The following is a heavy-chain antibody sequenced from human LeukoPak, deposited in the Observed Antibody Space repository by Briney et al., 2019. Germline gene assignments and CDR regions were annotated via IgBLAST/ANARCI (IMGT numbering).Heavy chain of an antibody. CDR3: ARDPLKEYQLLEADY. D-gene: IGHD2-2*01. CDR1: GGTFSSYA. CDR2: IIPILGIA. J-gene: IGHJ4*02. Sequence: GASVKVSCKASGGTFSSYAISWVRQAPGQGLEWMGRIIPILGIANYAQKFQGRVTITADKFTSTAYMELSSLRSEDTAVYYCARDPLKEYQLLEADYWGQGTLVTVSS. V-gene: IGHV1-69*04.